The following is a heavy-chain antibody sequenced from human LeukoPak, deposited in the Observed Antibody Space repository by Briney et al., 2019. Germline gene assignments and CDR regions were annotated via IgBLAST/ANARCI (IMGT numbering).Heavy chain of an antibody. Sequence: GGSLRLSCAASGFTFSTYSMNWVRQAPGKGLEWVSSISSTSSYTHYADSVKGRFTISRDNSKNTLYLQMNSLRAEDTAVYYCAKDGLRELRAYFQHWGQGTLVTVSS. CDR2: ISSTSSYT. CDR3: AKDGLRELRAYFQH. CDR1: GFTFSTYS. D-gene: IGHD3-16*01. J-gene: IGHJ1*01. V-gene: IGHV3-21*04.